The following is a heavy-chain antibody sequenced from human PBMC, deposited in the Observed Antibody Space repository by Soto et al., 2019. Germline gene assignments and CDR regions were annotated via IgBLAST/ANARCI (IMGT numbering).Heavy chain of an antibody. V-gene: IGHV4-34*01. CDR1: GGSFSGYC. J-gene: IGHJ5*02. Sequence: NPSETLSLTCAVYGGSFSGYCWSWIRQPPGKGLEWIGEINHSGSTNYNPSLKSRVTISVDTSKNQFSLKLSSVTAADTAVYYCARGNWFDPWGQGTLVTVSS. CDR2: INHSGST. CDR3: ARGNWFDP.